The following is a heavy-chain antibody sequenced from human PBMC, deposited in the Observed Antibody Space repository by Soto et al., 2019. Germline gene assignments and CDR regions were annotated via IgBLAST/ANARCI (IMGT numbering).Heavy chain of an antibody. V-gene: IGHV4-4*08. Sequence: PSETLSLTCTVSGGSISNYYWSWIRQPPGKGLEWIGYIYSSGSTYYNPSLKSRVTISVDTSKNQFSLKLSSVTAADTAVYYCGRGRRYSSSWYSDYWGQGTLVTVSS. CDR2: IYSSGST. J-gene: IGHJ4*02. CDR1: GGSISNYY. D-gene: IGHD6-13*01. CDR3: GRGRRYSSSWYSDY.